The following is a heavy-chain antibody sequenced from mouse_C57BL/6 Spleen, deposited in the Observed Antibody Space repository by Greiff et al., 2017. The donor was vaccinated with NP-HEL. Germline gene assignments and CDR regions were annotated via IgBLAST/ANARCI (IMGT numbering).Heavy chain of an antibody. Sequence: VQRVESGPGLVQPSQSLSITCTVSGFSLTSYGVHWVRQSPGKGLEWLGVIWRGGSTDYNAAFMSRLSITKDNSKSQVFFKMNSLQADDTAIYYCAKKDDYDGAWFAYWGQGTLVTVSA. CDR2: IWRGGST. V-gene: IGHV2-5*01. D-gene: IGHD2-4*01. CDR1: GFSLTSYG. J-gene: IGHJ3*01. CDR3: AKKDDYDGAWFAY.